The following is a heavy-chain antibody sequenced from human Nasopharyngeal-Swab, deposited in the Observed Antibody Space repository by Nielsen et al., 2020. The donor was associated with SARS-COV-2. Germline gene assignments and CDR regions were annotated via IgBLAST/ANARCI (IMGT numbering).Heavy chain of an antibody. D-gene: IGHD1-26*01. J-gene: IGHJ4*02. CDR1: GGSISSSSYY. CDR3: ARFPTGSYYHRRGGFDY. V-gene: IGHV4-39*01. CDR2: IYYSGST. Sequence: SETLSLTCTVSGGSISSSSYYWGWIRPPPGKGLEWIGSIYYSGSTYYNPSLKSRVTISVDTSQNQFSLKLSSVTAADTAVYYCARFPTGSYYHRRGGFDYWGQGTLVTVSS.